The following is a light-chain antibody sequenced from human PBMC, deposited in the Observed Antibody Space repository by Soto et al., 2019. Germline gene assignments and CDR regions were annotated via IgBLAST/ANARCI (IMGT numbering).Light chain of an antibody. V-gene: IGLV1-47*01. Sequence: QSVLTQPPSASGTPGQGVTISCSGSSSNLGSNYVYWYQQLPGTAPKLLIYRNNQRPSGVPDRFSGSKSGTSASLAISGLRAEDEAYYYCAAWDDIPGVFGGGTKLTVL. CDR1: SSNLGSNY. CDR3: AAWDDIPGV. CDR2: RNN. J-gene: IGLJ3*02.